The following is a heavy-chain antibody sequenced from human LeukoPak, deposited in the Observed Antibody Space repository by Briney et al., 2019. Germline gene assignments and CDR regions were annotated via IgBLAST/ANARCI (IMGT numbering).Heavy chain of an antibody. CDR3: ARGVNYYYYYMDV. J-gene: IGHJ6*03. D-gene: IGHD4-11*01. CDR1: GSTFSTYW. CDR2: INHDGSEK. Sequence: GGSLRLPCAASGSTFSTYWMTWVRQAPGKGLEWVANINHDGSEKYYVDSVRGRFTISRDNAKNSLYLQMNSLRAEDTAVYYCARGVNYYYYYMDVWGKGTTVTVSS. V-gene: IGHV3-7*04.